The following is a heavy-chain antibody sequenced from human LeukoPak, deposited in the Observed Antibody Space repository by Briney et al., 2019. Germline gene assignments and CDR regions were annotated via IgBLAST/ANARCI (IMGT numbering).Heavy chain of an antibody. V-gene: IGHV1-46*01. CDR3: ARWWDDGSGYSYLYGMDV. Sequence: EASVKVSCTASGYTFTSYYMHWVRQAPGQGLEWMGIIIPSSGSTSYAQKFQGRVTMTRDTSTSTVYMELSSLRSEDTAVYYCARWWDDGSGYSYLYGMDVWGQGTTVTVSS. CDR1: GYTFTSYY. CDR2: IIPSSGST. D-gene: IGHD3-22*01. J-gene: IGHJ6*02.